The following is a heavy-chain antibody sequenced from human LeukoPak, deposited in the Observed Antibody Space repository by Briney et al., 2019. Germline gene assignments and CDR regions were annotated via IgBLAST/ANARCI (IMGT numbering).Heavy chain of an antibody. CDR2: TWYDESNK. D-gene: IGHD2-21*02. Sequence: GGSLRLSCAASGFIFSNYGMHWGRQAPGKGLEWVALTWYDESNKYYADSVKGRFTISRDNSKNTLYLQMNSLRAEDTAVYYCARDLWCGADCYGTFDIWGQGTILSVSS. J-gene: IGHJ3*02. CDR3: ARDLWCGADCYGTFDI. V-gene: IGHV3-33*01. CDR1: GFIFSNYG.